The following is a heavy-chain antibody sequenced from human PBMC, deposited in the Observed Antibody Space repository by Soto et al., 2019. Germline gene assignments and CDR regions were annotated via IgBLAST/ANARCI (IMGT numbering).Heavy chain of an antibody. CDR2: INPGHSES. CDR1: GYSFSKYS. V-gene: IGHV5-51*01. CDR3: ARHSNNYVAH. Sequence: VESLTTSCKASGYSFSKYSIGYVLQLPAKGLEWMAIINPGHSESRYSPSFQGQGSISADKSIRTGYLQCNSLKASDTGVYYCARHSNNYVAHWGQGTMVTISS. D-gene: IGHD4-4*01. J-gene: IGHJ4*02.